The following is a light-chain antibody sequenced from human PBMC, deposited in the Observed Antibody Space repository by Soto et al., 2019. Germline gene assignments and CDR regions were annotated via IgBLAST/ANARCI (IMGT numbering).Light chain of an antibody. J-gene: IGKJ2*01. CDR1: QSFSSNY. Sequence: EIVLTQSPGTLSLSPAERATLSCRSSQSFSSNYLAWYQQKPRQAPRLLIYGASSRATGVPDRFSGSGSGIDFTITISRLEPEDCAVYYWEQYGTSPPFAFGQGTKVVIK. CDR2: GAS. V-gene: IGKV3-20*01. CDR3: EQYGTSPPFA.